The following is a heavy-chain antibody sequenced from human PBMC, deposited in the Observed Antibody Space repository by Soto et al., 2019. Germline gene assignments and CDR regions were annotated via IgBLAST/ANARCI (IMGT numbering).Heavy chain of an antibody. CDR1: GGSFSGYY. V-gene: IGHV4-34*01. CDR3: ARGRVAFDP. CDR2: INHSGST. Sequence: QVQLQHWGAGLLKPSETLSLTCAVYGGSFSGYYWSWIRQPPGKGLEWIGEINHSGSTNYNPSLKGRVIISVDTSKNQFSLKLSSVTAADTAVYYCARGRVAFDPWGQGTLVTVSS. J-gene: IGHJ5*02.